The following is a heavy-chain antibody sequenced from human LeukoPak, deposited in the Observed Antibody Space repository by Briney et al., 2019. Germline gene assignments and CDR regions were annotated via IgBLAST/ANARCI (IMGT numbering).Heavy chain of an antibody. Sequence: GGSLRLSCAASGFTFSSYAMQWVRQAPGKGLEFVSAIRSNGGSTYYANSVKGRFTIFRDNSKNTLYLQMGSLRAEDMAVYYCAREEGGYWGQGTLVTVSS. CDR3: AREEGGY. CDR2: IRSNGGST. CDR1: GFTFSSYA. J-gene: IGHJ4*02. V-gene: IGHV3-64*01. D-gene: IGHD1-26*01.